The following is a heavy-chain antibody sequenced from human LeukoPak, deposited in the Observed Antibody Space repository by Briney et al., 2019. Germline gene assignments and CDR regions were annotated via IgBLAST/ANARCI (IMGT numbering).Heavy chain of an antibody. CDR3: ASTMVDQKADY. CDR1: GFTFSSYG. J-gene: IGHJ4*02. D-gene: IGHD3-10*01. V-gene: IGHV3-30*03. Sequence: PGGSLRLSCAASGFTFSSYGMHWVRQAPGKGLEWVAVISYDGSNKYYADSVKGRFTISRDNSKNTLYLQMNSLRAEDTAVYYCASTMVDQKADYWGQGTLVTVSS. CDR2: ISYDGSNK.